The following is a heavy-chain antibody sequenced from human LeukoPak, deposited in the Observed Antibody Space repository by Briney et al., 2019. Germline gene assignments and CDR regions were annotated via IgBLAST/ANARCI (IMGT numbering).Heavy chain of an antibody. D-gene: IGHD3-10*01. CDR3: ARGRSVTMVRGGFDY. CDR2: IHQSGTT. J-gene: IGHJ4*02. Sequence: SETLSLTCGVSGASISSSNWWSWVRQPPGKRLEWIGEIHQSGTTNYNPSLKSRVTISVDTSKNQFSLKLSSVTAADTAVYYCARGRSVTMVRGGFDYWGQGTLVTVSS. CDR1: GASISSSNW. V-gene: IGHV4-4*02.